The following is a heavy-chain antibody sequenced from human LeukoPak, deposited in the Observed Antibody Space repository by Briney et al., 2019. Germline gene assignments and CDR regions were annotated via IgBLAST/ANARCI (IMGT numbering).Heavy chain of an antibody. CDR1: GGSISSYY. J-gene: IGHJ4*02. CDR2: IYTSGST. CDR3: ARESSITIFGVALDY. V-gene: IGHV4-4*07. D-gene: IGHD3-3*01. Sequence: SSETLTLTCTVSGGSISSYYWSWIRQPAGKGLEWIGRIYTSGSTNYNPSLKSRVTMSVDTSKNQFSLKLSSVTAADTAVYYCARESSITIFGVALDYWGQRTLVTVSS.